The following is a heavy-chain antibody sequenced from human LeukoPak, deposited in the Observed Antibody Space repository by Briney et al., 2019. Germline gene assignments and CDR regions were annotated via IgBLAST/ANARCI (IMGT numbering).Heavy chain of an antibody. CDR3: ARDGTYGDYDRSYFDY. D-gene: IGHD4-17*01. J-gene: IGHJ4*02. CDR1: GYTFTSYY. V-gene: IGHV1-46*01. CDR2: INPSGGST. Sequence: ASVKVSCKASGYTFTSYYMHWVRQAPGQGLEWMGIINPSGGSTSYAQRFQGRVTMTRDTSTSTVYMELSSLRSEDTAMYYCARDGTYGDYDRSYFDYWGQGTLVTVSS.